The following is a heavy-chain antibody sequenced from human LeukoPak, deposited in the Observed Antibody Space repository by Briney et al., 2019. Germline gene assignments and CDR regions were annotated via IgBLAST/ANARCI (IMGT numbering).Heavy chain of an antibody. CDR1: GGSISSGGYY. J-gene: IGHJ6*02. CDR2: IYYSGST. D-gene: IGHD2-2*01. V-gene: IGHV4-30-4*01. CDR3: ARNPLYCSSTSCYYYGMDV. Sequence: SETLSLTCTVSGGSISSGGYYWSWIRQPPGKGLEWIGYIYYSGSTYYNPSLKSRVTISVDTSKNQFSLKLSSVTAADTAVYYCARNPLYCSSTSCYYYGMDVWGQGTTVTVSS.